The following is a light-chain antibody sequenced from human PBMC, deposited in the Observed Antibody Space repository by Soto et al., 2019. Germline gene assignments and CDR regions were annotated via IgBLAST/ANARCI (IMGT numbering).Light chain of an antibody. J-gene: IGKJ2*01. CDR3: QEYGGSPLYA. CDR2: ATS. Sequence: EIVLTXSPGTLSLSPXXXXTLSCRTSQSVRTTDVTWYQQKPGQAPRLLVFATSRRATGIPDRFSGSGSGTDFTLTISRLEPEDFAVYYCQEYGGSPLYAFGQGTKLEIK. V-gene: IGKV3-20*01. CDR1: QSVRTTD.